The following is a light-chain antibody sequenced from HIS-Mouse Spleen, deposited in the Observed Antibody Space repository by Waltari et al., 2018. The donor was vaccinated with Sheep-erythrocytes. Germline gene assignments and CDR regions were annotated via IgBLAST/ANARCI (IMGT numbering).Light chain of an antibody. V-gene: IGLV5-45*03. J-gene: IGLJ3*02. CDR2: YKSDSDK. Sequence: QAVLTQPSSLSASPGASASLTCTLRSGINVGTYRIYWYQQKPGSPPQYLLRYKSDSDKQQGSGVPSRFSGSKDASANAGILRISGLQSEDEADYHCMIWHSSAWVFGGGTKLTVL. CDR3: MIWHSSAWV. CDR1: SGINVGTYR.